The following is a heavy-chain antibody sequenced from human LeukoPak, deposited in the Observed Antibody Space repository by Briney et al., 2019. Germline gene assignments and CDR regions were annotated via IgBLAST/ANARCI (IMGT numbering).Heavy chain of an antibody. D-gene: IGHD2-8*01. CDR3: ARANWFDY. Sequence: GGSLRLSCAASGFTFRSYEMNWVRQAPGKGREWVSYISSSGGTIYYADSVKGRFTISRDNAKNSLYLQMNSLRAEDTAVYYCARANWFDYWGQGSLVTVSS. J-gene: IGHJ5*01. CDR2: ISSSGGTI. CDR1: GFTFRSYE. V-gene: IGHV3-48*03.